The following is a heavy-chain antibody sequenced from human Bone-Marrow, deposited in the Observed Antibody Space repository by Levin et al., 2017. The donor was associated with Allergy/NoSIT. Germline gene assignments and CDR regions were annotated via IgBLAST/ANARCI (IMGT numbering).Heavy chain of an antibody. D-gene: IGHD3-3*01. CDR1: GFTFSSYG. V-gene: IGHV3-33*01. CDR3: ARERPYRDFWNPPEVGMDG. J-gene: IGHJ6*02. CDR2: IWYDGSNK. Sequence: GGSLRLSCAASGFTFSSYGMHWVRQAPGKGLEWVAVIWYDGSNKYYADSVKGRFTISRDNSKNTLYLQMNSLRAEDTAVYYCARERPYRDFWNPPEVGMDGWGQGTTVTVSS.